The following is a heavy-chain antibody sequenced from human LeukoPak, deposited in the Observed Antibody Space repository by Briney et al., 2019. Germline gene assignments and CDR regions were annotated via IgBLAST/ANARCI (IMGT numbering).Heavy chain of an antibody. CDR1: GYTFTSYG. J-gene: IGHJ4*02. D-gene: IGHD3-22*01. CDR2: ISAYNGNT. V-gene: IGHV1-18*01. CDR3: ARHYYDSSGYPPSEVVDY. Sequence: ASVEVSCKASGYTFTSYGISWVRQAPGQGLEWMGWISAYNGNTNYAQKLQGRVTMTTDTSTSTAYMELRSLRSDDTAVYYCARHYYDSSGYPPSEVVDYWGQGTLVTVSS.